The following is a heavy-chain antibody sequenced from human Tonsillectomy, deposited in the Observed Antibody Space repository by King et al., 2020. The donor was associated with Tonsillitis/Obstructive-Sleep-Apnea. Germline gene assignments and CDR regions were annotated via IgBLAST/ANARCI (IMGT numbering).Heavy chain of an antibody. Sequence: VQLVESGAEVKKPGESLKISCKGSGHSFTNYWIGWVRQMPGKGLEWMGIIYAGDSDTRYSPSFQGQVTISADKSISTAYLQWSSLKASDNAMYYCATFEYSSHYYYYGMDVWGQGTTVTVSS. CDR2: IYAGDSDT. CDR3: ATFEYSSHYYYYGMDV. V-gene: IGHV5-51*03. J-gene: IGHJ6*02. CDR1: GHSFTNYW. D-gene: IGHD6-13*01.